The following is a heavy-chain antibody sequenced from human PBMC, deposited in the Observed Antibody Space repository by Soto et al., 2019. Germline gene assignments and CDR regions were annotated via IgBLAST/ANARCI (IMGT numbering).Heavy chain of an antibody. CDR2: IYTSGTT. CDR3: AREGASGFGMDV. V-gene: IGHV4-4*07. D-gene: IGHD1-26*01. CDR1: GGSIRSYY. Sequence: RSLPCNVSGGSIRSYYWSWIRQPAGKALEWIGRIYTSGTTNYNPSLKSRATILVDTSKNQFSLKLSSVTAADTAVYYCAREGASGFGMDVWGQGTTVTVSS. J-gene: IGHJ6*02.